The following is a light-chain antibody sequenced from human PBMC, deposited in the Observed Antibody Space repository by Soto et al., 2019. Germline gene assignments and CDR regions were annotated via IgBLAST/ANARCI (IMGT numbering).Light chain of an antibody. Sequence: EIVLTQSPDTLSLSPGERATLSCRASQSISISYLAWYQQQPGQAPRLLIYSTSTRATGIPDRFSGSGSGTDLTLTIIKLEPGDFAVYYCQQYGGSSWTFGQGTKVDIK. CDR3: QQYGGSSWT. J-gene: IGKJ1*01. CDR1: QSISISY. V-gene: IGKV3-20*01. CDR2: STS.